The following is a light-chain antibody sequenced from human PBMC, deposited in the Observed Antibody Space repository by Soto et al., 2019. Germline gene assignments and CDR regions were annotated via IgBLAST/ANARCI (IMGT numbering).Light chain of an antibody. Sequence: DIQMTQSPSSLSASVGDIVNITCRASQSITRYLNWFQQKPGKAPNLLIYAASSLHSGVPPRFSGAGSGTHFTLTISSLQPEDFATYYCQQTSRTPKTFGQGTKVDMK. CDR2: AAS. CDR1: QSITRY. CDR3: QQTSRTPKT. J-gene: IGKJ1*01. V-gene: IGKV1-39*01.